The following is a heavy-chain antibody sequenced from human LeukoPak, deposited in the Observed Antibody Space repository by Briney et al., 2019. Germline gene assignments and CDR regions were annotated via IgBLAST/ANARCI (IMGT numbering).Heavy chain of an antibody. CDR3: ARITKYSGWHSYYCYYMDV. D-gene: IGHD5-12*01. CDR1: GFTVSRNY. J-gene: IGHJ6*03. CDR2: IYSGGST. V-gene: IGHV3-66*02. Sequence: GGSLRLSCAASGFTVSRNYMSWVRQAPGKGVEWVSVIYSGGSTYYADSVKGRFTISRDNSKNTLYLQMNSLRAEDTAVYYCARITKYSGWHSYYCYYMDVWGKGTTVTVSS.